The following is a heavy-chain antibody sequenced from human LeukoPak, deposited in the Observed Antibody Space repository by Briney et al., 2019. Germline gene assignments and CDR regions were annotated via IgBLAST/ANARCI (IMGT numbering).Heavy chain of an antibody. CDR3: TRDGPGVVGCRNYYFAMDV. V-gene: IGHV3-33*01. CDR2: IWSDGSKE. J-gene: IGHJ6*02. CDR1: GFTFTIYG. Sequence: LSGRSLRLSCAASGFTFTIYGFQWVRQAPGKGLEWVAVIWSDGSKEYYGDSVKGRFTISRDNSQNTLSLQMNSLRAEDTAVFYCTRDGPGVVGCRNYYFAMDVWGHGTTVTVSS. D-gene: IGHD1-26*01.